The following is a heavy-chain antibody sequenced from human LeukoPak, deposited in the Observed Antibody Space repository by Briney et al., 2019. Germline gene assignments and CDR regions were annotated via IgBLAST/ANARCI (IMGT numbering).Heavy chain of an antibody. J-gene: IGHJ4*02. CDR1: GVSISTSSYY. Sequence: SETLSLTCTVSGVSISTSSYYWGWIRQPPGKGLEWIGEINHSGSTNYNPSLKSRVTISVDTSKNQFSLKLSSVTAADTAVYYCARGRNDSSGYYYVLDYWGQGTLVTVSS. CDR2: INHSGST. D-gene: IGHD3-22*01. V-gene: IGHV4-39*07. CDR3: ARGRNDSSGYYYVLDY.